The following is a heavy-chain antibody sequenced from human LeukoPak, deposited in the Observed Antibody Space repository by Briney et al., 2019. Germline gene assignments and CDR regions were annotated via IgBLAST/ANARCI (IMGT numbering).Heavy chain of an antibody. CDR1: GFTFSDYY. CDR3: ARDRAGDGSGSYYNIFNWFDP. J-gene: IGHJ5*02. V-gene: IGHV3-11*01. CDR2: ISSSGSTI. Sequence: PGGSLRLSCAASGFTFSDYYMSWIRQAPGKGLEWVSYISSSGSTIYYADSVKGRFTISRDNAKNSLYLQMNSLRAEDTAMYYCARDRAGDGSGSYYNIFNWFDPWGQGTLVTVSS. D-gene: IGHD3-10*01.